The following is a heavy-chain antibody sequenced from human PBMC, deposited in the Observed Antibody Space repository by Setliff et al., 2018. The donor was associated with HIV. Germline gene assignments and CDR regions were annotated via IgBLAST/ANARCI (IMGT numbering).Heavy chain of an antibody. CDR3: AREDVVVVAATYYYMDV. CDR2: INPNSGGT. D-gene: IGHD2-15*01. J-gene: IGHJ6*03. CDR1: GYTFTGYY. V-gene: IGHV1-2*02. Sequence: ASVKVSCKASGYTFTGYYMHWVRQAPGQGLEWMGWINPNSGGTNYAQKFQGRVTMTRDTSISTAYMELSRLRSDDTAAYYCAREDVVVVAATYYYMDVWGKGTTVTVSS.